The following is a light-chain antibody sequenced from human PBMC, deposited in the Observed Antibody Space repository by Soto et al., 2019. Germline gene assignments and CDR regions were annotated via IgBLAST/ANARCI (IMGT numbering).Light chain of an antibody. CDR1: QGIKNY. CDR2: AAS. CDR3: QRYYNAPFT. Sequence: DIQVTQYPSSLSASVGDRVTITCRASQGIKNYLAWYQQKPGEIPKLLIYAASTLESGFPPRFSGSGSGTDFTLTINNLQPEDVATYYCQRYYNAPFTFGGGTKVEIK. V-gene: IGKV1-27*01. J-gene: IGKJ4*01.